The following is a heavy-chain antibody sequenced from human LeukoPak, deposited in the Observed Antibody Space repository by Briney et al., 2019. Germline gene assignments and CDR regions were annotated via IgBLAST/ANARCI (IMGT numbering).Heavy chain of an antibody. CDR2: ISAYNGNT. CDR3: ARAGPITIFGVVTDP. J-gene: IGHJ5*02. V-gene: IGHV1-18*01. CDR1: GYTFTSYG. D-gene: IGHD3-3*01. Sequence: GASVKVSCKASGYTFTSYGISWVRQAPGQGLEWIGWISAYNGNTNYAQKLQGRVTMTTDTSTSTAYMELRSLRSDDTAVYYCARAGPITIFGVVTDPWGQGTLVTVSS.